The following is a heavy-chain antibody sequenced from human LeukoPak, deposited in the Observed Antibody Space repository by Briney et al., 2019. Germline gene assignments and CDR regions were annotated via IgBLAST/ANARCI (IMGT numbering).Heavy chain of an antibody. D-gene: IGHD3-10*01. CDR1: EFTISRYW. J-gene: IGHJ4*02. CDR2: IKQDGSEM. Sequence: PGGSLRLSCAASEFTISRYWMSWVRQAPGKGLEWVANIKQDGSEMYYVDSVKGRFTISRDNSKNTLYLQMNSLRAEDTAVYYCARWDFYGSGSSLDYWGQGTLVTVSS. CDR3: ARWDFYGSGSSLDY. V-gene: IGHV3-7*04.